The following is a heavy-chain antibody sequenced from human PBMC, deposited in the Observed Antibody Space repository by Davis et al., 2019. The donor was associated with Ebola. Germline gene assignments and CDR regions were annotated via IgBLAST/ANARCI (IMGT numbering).Heavy chain of an antibody. V-gene: IGHV4-38-2*02. D-gene: IGHD1-14*01. CDR1: GASMTSAHY. CDR2: MYHGGRT. J-gene: IGHJ6*01. CDR3: ARVLEPRIYGMDA. Sequence: SETLSLTCTVSGASMTSAHYWGWIRQLPGKGLEWIGSMYHGGRTYYSPSLQSRVAISIETSKSQLSLELTSVTAADTAVYFYARVLEPRIYGMDAWGQGTTVIVSS.